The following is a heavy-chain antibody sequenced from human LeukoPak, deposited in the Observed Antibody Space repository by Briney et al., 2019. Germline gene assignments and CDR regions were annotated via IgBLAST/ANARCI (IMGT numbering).Heavy chain of an antibody. V-gene: IGHV3-23*01. D-gene: IGHD2-15*01. Sequence: GGSLRLSCAASGFTFDTHAMSWVRQAPGKGLEWVSGISGSGGDTYYADSVNGRFTISRDNSKNTMFLQINNLRVDDTAIYYCAKDSDIVVVVAANEAFDFDYWGQGTLVTVSS. CDR2: ISGSGGDT. CDR1: GFTFDTHA. CDR3: AKDSDIVVVVAANEAFDFDY. J-gene: IGHJ4*02.